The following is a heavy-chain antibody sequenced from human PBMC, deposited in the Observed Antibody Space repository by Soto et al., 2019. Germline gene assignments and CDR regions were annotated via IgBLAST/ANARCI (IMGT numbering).Heavy chain of an antibody. V-gene: IGHV4-59*01. J-gene: IGHJ3*02. D-gene: IGHD6-19*01. CDR3: ARATYSSGWADAFDI. CDR2: IYYSGST. Sequence: SETLSLTCTVSGGSISSYYWSWIRQPPGKGLEWIGYIYYSGSTNYNPSLKSRVTISVDTSKNQFSLKLSSVTAADTAVYYCARATYSSGWADAFDIWGQGTMVTVSS. CDR1: GGSISSYY.